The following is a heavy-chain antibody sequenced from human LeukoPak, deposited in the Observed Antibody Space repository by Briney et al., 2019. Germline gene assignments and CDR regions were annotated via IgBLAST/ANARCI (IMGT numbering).Heavy chain of an antibody. CDR1: GGSISSDY. J-gene: IGHJ4*02. CDR2: IYYRGST. Sequence: SETLSLTCTVSGGSISSDYWSWIQQPPGKGLEWIGYIYYRGSTNYNPSLKSRVTISVDTSRNQFSLKLSSVTAADTAVYHCARGMRYSESYVVEYWGLGTLVTVSS. V-gene: IGHV4-59*08. CDR3: ARGMRYSESYVVEY. D-gene: IGHD1-26*01.